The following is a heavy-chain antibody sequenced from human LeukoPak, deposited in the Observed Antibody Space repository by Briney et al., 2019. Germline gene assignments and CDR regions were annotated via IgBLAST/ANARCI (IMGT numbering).Heavy chain of an antibody. CDR2: IDPSDSYT. CDR3: ARHVGGFFYYYGMDV. Sequence: GESLKISCKGSGYSFTSYWISWVRQMPGKGLEWMGRIDPSDSYTNYSPSFQGHVTISADKSISTAYLQWGSLKASDTATYYCARHVGGFFYYYGMDVWGKGTTVTVSS. CDR1: GYSFTSYW. J-gene: IGHJ6*04. V-gene: IGHV5-10-1*01. D-gene: IGHD3-10*01.